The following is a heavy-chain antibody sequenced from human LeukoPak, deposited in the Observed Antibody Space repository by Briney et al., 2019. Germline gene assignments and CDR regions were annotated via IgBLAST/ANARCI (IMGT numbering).Heavy chain of an antibody. CDR3: ARGKQSTGYYDSRRQRDYYFDY. V-gene: IGHV3-30*04. Sequence: PGRSLRLSCAASGFTFSSYAMHWVRQAPGKGLEWVAVISYDGSNKYYADSVKGRFTISRDNSKNTPYLQMNSLRAEDTAVYYCARGKQSTGYYDSRRQRDYYFDYWGQGTLVTVSS. J-gene: IGHJ4*02. CDR2: ISYDGSNK. CDR1: GFTFSSYA. D-gene: IGHD3-22*01.